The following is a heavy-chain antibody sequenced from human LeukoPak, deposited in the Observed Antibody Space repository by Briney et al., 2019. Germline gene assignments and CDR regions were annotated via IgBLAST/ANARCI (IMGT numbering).Heavy chain of an antibody. D-gene: IGHD3-16*01. V-gene: IGHV3-48*03. CDR3: ARGDYYVSQNYTYDI. CDR1: GFPFRVYD. Sequence: SGGSLRLSCAASGFPFRVYDMKWVRRAPGKGLERVSYISGRGDTVYYAVSVKGRVTISRDNARNSLYLQMNSLRNEDTALYYCARGDYYVSQNYTYDIWGQGTMVTVSS. CDR2: ISGRGDTV. J-gene: IGHJ3*02.